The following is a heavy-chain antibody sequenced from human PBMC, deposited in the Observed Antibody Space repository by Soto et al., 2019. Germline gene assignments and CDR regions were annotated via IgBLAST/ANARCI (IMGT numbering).Heavy chain of an antibody. CDR3: ARSGYSSGWYHWYFDL. CDR1: GYTFSNYG. CDR2: INAGNGNT. J-gene: IGHJ2*01. Sequence: AASVRVSCKASGYTFSNYGIHWVRQAPGQRLEWMGWINAGNGNTKYSQKFQDRVTITRDTSATTAYMELSNLRSEDTAVFYCARSGYSSGWYHWYFDLWGRGTLVPVSS. V-gene: IGHV1-3*01. D-gene: IGHD6-19*01.